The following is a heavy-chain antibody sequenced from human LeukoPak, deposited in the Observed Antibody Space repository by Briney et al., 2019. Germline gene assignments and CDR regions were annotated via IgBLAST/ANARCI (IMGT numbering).Heavy chain of an antibody. J-gene: IGHJ3*02. V-gene: IGHV4-59*08. CDR3: ARPELTILRVVNDAFDI. CDR2: IYYSGST. CDR1: GGSISSYY. D-gene: IGHD3-3*01. Sequence: PSETLSLTCTVSGGSISSYYWSWIRQPPGKGLEWIGYIYYSGSTNYNPSLKSRVTISVDTSKNQFSLQLSSVTAADTAVYYCARPELTILRVVNDAFDIWGQGTMVTVSS.